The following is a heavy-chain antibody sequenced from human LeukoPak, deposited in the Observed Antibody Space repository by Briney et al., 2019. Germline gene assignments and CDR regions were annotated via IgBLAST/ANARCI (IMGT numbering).Heavy chain of an antibody. CDR3: TRGELEVDY. CDR1: GFTFGDYA. J-gene: IGHJ4*02. Sequence: GWSLRLSCTASGFTFGDYAMSWVRQAPGKGLEWVGFIRSKAYGGTTEYAASVKGRFTISRDDSKSIAYLQMNSLKTEDTAVYYCTRGELEVDYWGQGTLVTVPS. CDR2: IRSKAYGGTT. V-gene: IGHV3-49*04. D-gene: IGHD1-1*01.